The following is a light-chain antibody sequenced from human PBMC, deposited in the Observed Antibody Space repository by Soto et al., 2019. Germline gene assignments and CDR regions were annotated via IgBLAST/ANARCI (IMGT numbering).Light chain of an antibody. CDR2: EAT. V-gene: IGKV1-39*01. CDR3: QQSYSSPPT. J-gene: IGKJ1*01. CDR1: QGLMF. Sequence: DIQMTQSPSSLSASVGDTVTITCRASQGLMFLAWYQQKPGKAPRLLIYEATNLQSGVPPRFSGGRSGPDFTLTISSLQPEDFATYYCQQSYSSPPTFGQGTKVDIK.